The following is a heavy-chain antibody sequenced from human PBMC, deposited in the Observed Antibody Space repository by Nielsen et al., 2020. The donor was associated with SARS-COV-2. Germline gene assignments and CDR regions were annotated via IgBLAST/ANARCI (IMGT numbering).Heavy chain of an antibody. CDR2: INPSGGST. V-gene: IGHV1-46*01. CDR3: ARDIVVVPAAIALYYYYCMDV. CDR1: SYIIISNY. D-gene: IGHD2-2*01. J-gene: IGHJ6*02. Sequence: ASSLVISYAASYIIISNYILCLLHPPPEELLWWGSINPSGGSTSYAEKFQGRITITRDTSTSTIYMELNSLRSEDTAVYYCARDIVVVPAAIALYYYYCMDVWGQGTTVTVSS.